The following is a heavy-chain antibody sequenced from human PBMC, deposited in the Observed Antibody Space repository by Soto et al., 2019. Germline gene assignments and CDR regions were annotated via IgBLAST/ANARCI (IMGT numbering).Heavy chain of an antibody. J-gene: IGHJ4*02. CDR1: GGSISNNY. CDR2: IYSSGST. D-gene: IGHD6-19*01. Sequence: LSLTCTVSGGSISNNYWSWIRQPAGKGLEWIGRIYSSGSTNYNPSLKSRVTMSVDTSKNQFSLKLSSVTAADTAVYYCARDPPGITVPGSVVYFDSWGQGTLVTVSS. V-gene: IGHV4-4*07. CDR3: ARDPPGITVPGSVVYFDS.